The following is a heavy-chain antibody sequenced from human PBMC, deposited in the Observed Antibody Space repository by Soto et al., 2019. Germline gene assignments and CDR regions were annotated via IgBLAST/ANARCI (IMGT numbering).Heavy chain of an antibody. CDR1: GFSLSTSGVG. D-gene: IGHD1-20*01. Sequence: QITLKESGPTLVKPTQTLTLTCTFSGFSLSTSGVGVGWIRQPPGKALEWLALIYWDDDKRYGPSLKSRLTTTKETSKNQVVLTMTNMDPVDTATYYCAVRRNWNDVFDYWGQGTLVTVSS. CDR2: IYWDDDK. V-gene: IGHV2-5*05. J-gene: IGHJ4*02. CDR3: AVRRNWNDVFDY.